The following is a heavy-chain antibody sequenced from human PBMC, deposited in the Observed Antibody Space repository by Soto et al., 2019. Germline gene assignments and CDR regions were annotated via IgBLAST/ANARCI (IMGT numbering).Heavy chain of an antibody. CDR2: IYYNGSN. D-gene: IGHD3-10*01. CDR1: GGSMSTSYY. V-gene: IGHV4-39*01. CDR3: ATLWFGEADY. Sequence: QLQLQESGPGLLKPSETLSLTCTVSGGSMSTSYYWGWIRQPPGKGLEWIGSIYYNGSNYYNPSLKSRVTISAYTSKNQFSLKLTSVTAADTSVYYCATLWFGEADYWGQGTLVTVSS. J-gene: IGHJ4*02.